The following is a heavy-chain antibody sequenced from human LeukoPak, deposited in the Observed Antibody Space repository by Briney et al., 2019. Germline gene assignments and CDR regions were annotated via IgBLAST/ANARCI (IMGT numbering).Heavy chain of an antibody. CDR3: ARGTRVAANLHTA. V-gene: IGHV3-21*01. J-gene: IGHJ5*02. CDR2: ISSSSSYI. D-gene: IGHD2-15*01. Sequence: GGSLKLSCAASGFTFSSYSMNWVRQAPGKGLEWVSSISSSSSYIYYADSVKGRFTISRDNAKNSLYLQMNSLRAEDTAVYYCARGTRVAANLHTAWGQGTLVTVSS. CDR1: GFTFSSYS.